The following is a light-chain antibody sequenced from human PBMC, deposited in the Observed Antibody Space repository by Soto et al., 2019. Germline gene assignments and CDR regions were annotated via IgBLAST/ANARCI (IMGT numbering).Light chain of an antibody. CDR2: DVS. V-gene: IGLV2-14*01. CDR3: SSYTSSSTVV. Sequence: QSALTQPASASGSPGQSITISCTGTSSDVGGYNYVSWYQQHPGKAPKLMIYDVSNRPSGVSNRFSGSKSGDTASLTISGLQAEDEADYHCSSYTSSSTVVFGGGTQLTVL. CDR1: SSDVGGYNY. J-gene: IGLJ2*01.